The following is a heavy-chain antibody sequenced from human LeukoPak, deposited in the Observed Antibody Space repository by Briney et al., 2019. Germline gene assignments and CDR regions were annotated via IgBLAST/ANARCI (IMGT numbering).Heavy chain of an antibody. J-gene: IGHJ4*02. CDR3: AREGSIYYYDSSGYLGY. CDR2: IYTGGST. V-gene: IGHV4-61*02. CDR1: GGSISSGSYY. D-gene: IGHD3-22*01. Sequence: SETLSLTCTVSGGSISSGSYYWSWIRQAAGKGVEWIGRIYTGGSTNYNPSLKSRVTISVDTSKNQFSLKLSSVTAADTAVYYCAREGSIYYYDSSGYLGYWGQGTLVTVSS.